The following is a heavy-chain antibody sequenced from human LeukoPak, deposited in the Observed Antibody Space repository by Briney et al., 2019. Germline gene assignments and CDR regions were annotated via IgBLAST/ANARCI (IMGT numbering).Heavy chain of an antibody. CDR2: ISAYNGNT. D-gene: IGHD3-10*01. J-gene: IGHJ6*03. V-gene: IGHV1-18*01. Sequence: ASVKVSCKASGYTFTTYGITWVRQAPGQGLEWMGWISAYNGNTNYAQKVQGRVTMTTDTSTSTAYMELRSLRSDDTAVYYCARSGSGSDYYYMDVWGKGTTVTVCS. CDR3: ARSGSGSDYYYMDV. CDR1: GYTFTTYG.